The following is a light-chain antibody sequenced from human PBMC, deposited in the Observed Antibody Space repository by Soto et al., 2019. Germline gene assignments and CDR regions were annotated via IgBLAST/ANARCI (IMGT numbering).Light chain of an antibody. Sequence: ETAMTQSPVTLSLSPGERATLSCRASQTVGDNVAWYRQKPGQPPSLLIYGASTRAPGVPARFSGSGSGTDFILTISSLQSEDFAIYHCQQYNNWPRATFGGGTKVEIK. J-gene: IGKJ4*01. CDR1: QTVGDN. V-gene: IGKV3-15*01. CDR2: GAS. CDR3: QQYNNWPRAT.